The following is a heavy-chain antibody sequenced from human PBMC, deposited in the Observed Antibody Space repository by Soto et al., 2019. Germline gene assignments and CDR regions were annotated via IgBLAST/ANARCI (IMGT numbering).Heavy chain of an antibody. CDR3: ARGAAVAGGNNWFDP. J-gene: IGHJ5*02. Sequence: VASVKVSCKASGYTFTSYYIHWVRQAPGQGLEWMGIITPSGGSTTYAQKFQGRVTMTRDTSTSTVYMELSSLRSEDTAVYHCARGAAVAGGNNWFDPWGQGTLVTVSS. D-gene: IGHD6-19*01. CDR2: ITPSGGST. V-gene: IGHV1-46*01. CDR1: GYTFTSYY.